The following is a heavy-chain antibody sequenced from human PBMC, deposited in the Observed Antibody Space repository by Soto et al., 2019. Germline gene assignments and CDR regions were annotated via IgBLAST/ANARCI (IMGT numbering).Heavy chain of an antibody. J-gene: IGHJ6*02. D-gene: IGHD1-20*01. CDR1: GFTFSDYF. CDR2: INKDGGTT. V-gene: IGHV3-23*01. Sequence: EVQLLESGGGLVQPGESLRLSCAASGFTFSDYFMNWVRQAPGKGLEWVSGINKDGGTTQNADFVRGRFTISRDNSRNTLYLQMHSVRAEDTALYYCAKDLHWYGMDVWGQGTTVTVS. CDR3: AKDLHWYGMDV.